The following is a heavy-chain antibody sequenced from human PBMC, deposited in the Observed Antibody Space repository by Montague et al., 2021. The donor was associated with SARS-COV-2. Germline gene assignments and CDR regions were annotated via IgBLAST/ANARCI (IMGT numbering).Heavy chain of an antibody. V-gene: IGHV4-59*01. CDR2: IYCSGST. D-gene: IGHD6-19*01. CDR3: ARGSGWMGNAFDI. CDR1: GGSISSYY. J-gene: IGHJ3*02. Sequence: SETLSLTCTVSGGSISSYYWSWIRQPPGKGLEWIGYIYCSGSTNYNPSLKSRVTISVDTSKNQFSLKLSSVTAADTAVYYCARGSGWMGNAFDIWGQGTMATVSS.